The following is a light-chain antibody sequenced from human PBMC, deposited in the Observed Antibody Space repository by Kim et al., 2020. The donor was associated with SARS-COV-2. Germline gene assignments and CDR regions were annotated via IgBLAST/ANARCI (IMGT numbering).Light chain of an antibody. CDR3: QVWYISTYV. CDR2: RDN. CDR1: NIGNKH. J-gene: IGLJ1*01. Sequence: SYELTQPLSVSVALGQTARISCEGNNIGNKHVHWYQQKPGQAPVLVIYRDNKRPSGIPERFSGSNSGSTATLTISRAQAGDEADYYCQVWYISTYVFGTGTKVTVL. V-gene: IGLV3-9*01.